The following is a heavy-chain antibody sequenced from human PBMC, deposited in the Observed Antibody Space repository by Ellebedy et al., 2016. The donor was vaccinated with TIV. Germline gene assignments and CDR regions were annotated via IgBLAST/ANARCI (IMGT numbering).Heavy chain of an antibody. CDR1: GFTXSSYG. D-gene: IGHD2/OR15-2a*01. Sequence: PGGSLRLSCAASGFTXSSYGXHWVXXAPGKGXEWVAVVWYDGSNKYYADSVKGRFTISRDNFKNNMFLQMNSLRAEDTAVYYCARDGVIPSGGVPQFATWGQGTPVTGSS. CDR3: ARDGVIPSGGVPQFAT. CDR2: VWYDGSNK. J-gene: IGHJ4*02. V-gene: IGHV3-33*08.